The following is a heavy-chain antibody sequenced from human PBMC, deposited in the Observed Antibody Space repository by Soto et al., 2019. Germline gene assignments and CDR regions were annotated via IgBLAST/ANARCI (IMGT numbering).Heavy chain of an antibody. V-gene: IGHV1-69*01. CDR1: GGTFSNYA. CDR3: ARDKRGYNWNWFDY. Sequence: QVQLVQSGAEVKKPGSSVKVSCKASGGTFSNYAISWVRQAPGQGLEWMGGIIPIFGTANYAQKFQGRVTITADESTSTASMELSSLRSEDTAVYYCARDKRGYNWNWFDYWGQGTLVTVSS. J-gene: IGHJ4*02. CDR2: IIPIFGTA. D-gene: IGHD1-7*01.